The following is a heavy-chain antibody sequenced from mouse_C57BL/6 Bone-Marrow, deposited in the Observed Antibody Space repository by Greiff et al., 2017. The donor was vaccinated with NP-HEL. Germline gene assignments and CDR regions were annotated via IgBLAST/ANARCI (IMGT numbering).Heavy chain of an antibody. V-gene: IGHV2-5*01. Sequence: QVQLQQSGPGLVQPSQSLSITCTVSGFSLTSYGVHWVRQSPGKGLEWLGVIWRGGSTDYNAAFMSRLSITKDNSKSQVFFKMNRLQADDTAIYYCAKTRANWDGYFDVWGTGTTVTVSS. J-gene: IGHJ1*03. D-gene: IGHD4-1*01. CDR1: GFSLTSYG. CDR3: AKTRANWDGYFDV. CDR2: IWRGGST.